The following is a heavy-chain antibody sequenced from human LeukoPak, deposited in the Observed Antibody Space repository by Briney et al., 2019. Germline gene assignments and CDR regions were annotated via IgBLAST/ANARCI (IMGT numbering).Heavy chain of an antibody. CDR1: GGSLSSYY. CDR3: AREGQLLELDAFDI. V-gene: IGHV4-59*12. CDR2: IYYSGST. Sequence: PSETLSLTCTVSGGSLSSYYWSWIRQPPGKGLEWIGYIYYSGSTNYNPSLKSRVTISVDTSKNQFSLKLSSVTAADTAVYYCAREGQLLELDAFDIWGQGTMVTVSS. J-gene: IGHJ3*02. D-gene: IGHD2-2*01.